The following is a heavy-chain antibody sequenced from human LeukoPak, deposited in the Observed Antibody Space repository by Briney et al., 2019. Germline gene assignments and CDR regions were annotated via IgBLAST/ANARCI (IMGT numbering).Heavy chain of an antibody. Sequence: SETLSLTCTVSGGSIGSSSYYWSWIRQPPGKGLEWIGEINHSGSTNYNPSLKSRVTISVDTSKNQSSLKLSSVTAADTAVYYCAREGYSSGWRFDYWGQGTLVTVSS. CDR3: AREGYSSGWRFDY. J-gene: IGHJ4*02. CDR1: GGSIGSSSYY. V-gene: IGHV4-39*07. D-gene: IGHD6-19*01. CDR2: INHSGST.